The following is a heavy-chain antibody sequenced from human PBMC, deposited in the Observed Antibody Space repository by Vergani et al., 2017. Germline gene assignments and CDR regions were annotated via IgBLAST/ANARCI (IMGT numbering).Heavy chain of an antibody. D-gene: IGHD5-12*01. CDR1: GFTFSSYG. V-gene: IGHV3-30*02. CDR3: AKDHDSGLFDY. J-gene: IGHJ4*02. Sequence: QVQLVESGGGVVQPGGSLRLSCAASGFTFSSYGMHWVRQAPGKGLEWVAFIRYDGSNKYYADSVKGRFTISSDNSKNTLYLQMNSLRAEDTAVYYCAKDHDSGLFDYWGQGTLVTVSS. CDR2: IRYDGSNK.